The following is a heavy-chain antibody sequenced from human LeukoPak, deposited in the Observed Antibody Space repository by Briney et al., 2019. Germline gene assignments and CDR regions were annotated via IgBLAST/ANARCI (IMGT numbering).Heavy chain of an antibody. CDR1: GFTFSSYW. V-gene: IGHV3-74*01. Sequence: GGSLRLSCAASGFTFSSYWMHWVRHTPGKGLVWVSRIKGDGSSTSYADSVKGRFTISRDNSRNTLYLQMNSLRAEDTAVYYCAKDLEGVAVAGLFDYWGQGTLVTVSS. CDR2: IKGDGSST. CDR3: AKDLEGVAVAGLFDY. J-gene: IGHJ4*02. D-gene: IGHD6-19*01.